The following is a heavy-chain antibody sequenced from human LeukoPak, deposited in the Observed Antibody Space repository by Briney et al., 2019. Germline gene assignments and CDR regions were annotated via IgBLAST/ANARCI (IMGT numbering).Heavy chain of an antibody. CDR2: IRYDGSHI. J-gene: IGHJ4*02. CDR3: AKGLGGITGTTLDY. Sequence: GGSLRLSCVASGFRFNTYAMHWVRQAPGKGLEWVAFIRYDGSHIYYTDSVKGRFTVSRDNSKNTLYLQMNSLRAEDTAVYYCAKGLGGITGTTLDYWGQGTLVTVSS. D-gene: IGHD1-7*01. CDR1: GFRFNTYA. V-gene: IGHV3-30*02.